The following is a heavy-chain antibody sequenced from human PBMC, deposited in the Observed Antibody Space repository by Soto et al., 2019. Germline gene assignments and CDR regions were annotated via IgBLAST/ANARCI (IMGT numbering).Heavy chain of an antibody. Sequence: SEPLSLTCTVCGASVTSGTYYWSWIRQPPGRGLEWIGYIYCSGGTNYNPSLKSRVTISLDTSKHQPSLNLSSAPAADTAVYFCARDRAAAIGDYYYYGMDVGCQGTTVTVSS. V-gene: IGHV4-61*01. CDR1: GASVTSGTYY. D-gene: IGHD2-2*01. CDR2: IYCSGGT. J-gene: IGHJ6*02. CDR3: ARDRAAAIGDYYYYGMDV.